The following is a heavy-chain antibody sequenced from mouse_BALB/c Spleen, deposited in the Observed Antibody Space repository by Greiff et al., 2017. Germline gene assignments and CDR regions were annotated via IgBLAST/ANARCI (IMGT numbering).Heavy chain of an antibody. D-gene: IGHD2-3*01. V-gene: IGHV5-17*02. CDR3: ARTMYDYWYFDV. CDR1: GFTFSSFG. J-gene: IGHJ1*01. Sequence: DVMLVESGGGLVQPGGSRKLSCAASGFTFSSFGMHWVRQAPEKGLEWVAYISSGSSTIYYADTVKGRFTISRDNPKNTLFLQMTSLRSEDTAMYYCARTMYDYWYFDVWGAGTTVTVSS. CDR2: ISSGSSTI.